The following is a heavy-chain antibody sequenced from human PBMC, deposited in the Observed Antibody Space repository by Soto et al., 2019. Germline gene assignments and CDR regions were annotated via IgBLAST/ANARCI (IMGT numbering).Heavy chain of an antibody. CDR2: IYSGGST. V-gene: IGHV3-53*01. D-gene: IGHD2-2*01. CDR1: EFTVSSSY. CDR3: AGAPPYCSSTSCPGTFDI. J-gene: IGHJ3*02. Sequence: GGSLRLSCAASEFTVSSSYMTWVRQAPGKGLEWVSVIYSGGSTYYADSVRGRFTISRDNSKNTLYLQMNSLRAEDTAVYYCAGAPPYCSSTSCPGTFDIWGQGTMVTVSS.